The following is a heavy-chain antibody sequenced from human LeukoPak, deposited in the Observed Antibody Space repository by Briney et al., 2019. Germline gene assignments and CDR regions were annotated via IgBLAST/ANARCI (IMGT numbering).Heavy chain of an antibody. Sequence: GASVNVSCKSSGYTFTGYYMHWVRQAPGQGLEWMGWINPNSGGTNYAQKFQGRVTMTRDTSISTAYMELSRLRSDDTAVYYCARATYYYGSDDYWGQGTLVTVSS. D-gene: IGHD3-10*01. CDR2: INPNSGGT. CDR1: GYTFTGYY. V-gene: IGHV1-2*02. CDR3: ARATYYYGSDDY. J-gene: IGHJ4*02.